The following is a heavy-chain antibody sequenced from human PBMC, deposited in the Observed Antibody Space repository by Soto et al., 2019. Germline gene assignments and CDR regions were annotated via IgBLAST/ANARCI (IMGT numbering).Heavy chain of an antibody. J-gene: IGHJ4*02. CDR1: GFTFSSYS. CDR3: AKATYGGGLGTDY. CDR2: ISSSSSYI. D-gene: IGHD1-1*01. Sequence: GGSLRLSCAASGFTFSSYSMNWVRQAPGKGLEWVSSISSSSSYIYYADSVKGRFTISRDNAKNSLYLQMNSLRAEDTAVYYCAKATYGGGLGTDYWGQGTLVTVSS. V-gene: IGHV3-21*01.